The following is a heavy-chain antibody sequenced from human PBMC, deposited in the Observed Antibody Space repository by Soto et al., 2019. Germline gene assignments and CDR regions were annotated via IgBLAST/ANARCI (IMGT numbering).Heavy chain of an antibody. CDR2: INPNSGGT. V-gene: IGHV1-2*04. Sequence: ASVKVSCKASGYTFTGYYMHWVRQAPGQGLEWMGWINPNSGGTSYAQKFQGWVTMTRDTSISTAYMELSRLRSDDTAVYYCARATPTYYDILTGYLPDAFDIWGQGTMVTVS. J-gene: IGHJ3*02. CDR1: GYTFTGYY. D-gene: IGHD3-9*01. CDR3: ARATPTYYDILTGYLPDAFDI.